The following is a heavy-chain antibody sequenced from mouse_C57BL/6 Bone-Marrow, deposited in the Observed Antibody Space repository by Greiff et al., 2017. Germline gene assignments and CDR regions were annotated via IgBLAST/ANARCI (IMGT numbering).Heavy chain of an antibody. CDR2: IYPRSGNT. CDR1: GYTFTSYG. J-gene: IGHJ3*01. V-gene: IGHV1-81*01. Sequence: QVQLKQSGAELARPGASVKLSCKASGYTFTSYGISWVKQRTGQGLEWIGEIYPRSGNTYYNEKFKGKATLTADKSSSTAYMELRSLTSEDSAVYFCARGGYYFAWFAYWGQGTLVTVSA. D-gene: IGHD2-3*01. CDR3: ARGGYYFAWFAY.